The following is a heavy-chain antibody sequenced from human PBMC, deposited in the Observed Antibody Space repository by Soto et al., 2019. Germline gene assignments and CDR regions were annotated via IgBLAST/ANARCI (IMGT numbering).Heavy chain of an antibody. J-gene: IGHJ5*02. D-gene: IGHD4-4*01. CDR1: GFSFSNYA. CDR2: IDSGGGST. Sequence: EVQLLVSGGGSVQPGGSLRLSCAASGFSFSNYAMSWVRQAPGTGLEWVSAIDSGGGSTYYAASVKGRFSISRDNSMNTLYLQMNSLRAEDTAIDYCTNDHSNYPDTWFDPCGQGTLVTVSS. V-gene: IGHV3-23*01. CDR3: TNDHSNYPDTWFDP.